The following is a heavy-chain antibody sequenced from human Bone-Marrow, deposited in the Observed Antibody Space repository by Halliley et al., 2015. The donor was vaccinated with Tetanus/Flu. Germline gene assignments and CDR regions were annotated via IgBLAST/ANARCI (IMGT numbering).Heavy chain of an antibody. Sequence: QLVQSGAEMKKPGESLKISCEGSGYHFSGYYIAWVRQMPGKGLEWMGFIYPGNSHTVYSPSFQGQVTISADESITTAYLQWSSLKASDTAMYYCARFGGPSFSNLYFDSWGQGALVTVSS. V-gene: IGHV5-51*01. CDR2: IYPGNSHT. J-gene: IGHJ4*02. CDR1: GYHFSGYY. CDR3: ARFGGPSFSNLYFDS. D-gene: IGHD3-3*01.